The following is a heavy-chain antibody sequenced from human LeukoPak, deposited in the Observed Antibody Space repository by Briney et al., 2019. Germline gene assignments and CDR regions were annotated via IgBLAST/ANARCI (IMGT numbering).Heavy chain of an antibody. J-gene: IGHJ4*02. V-gene: IGHV1-24*01. Sequence: GASVKVSCKVSGYTLTELSMHWVRQAPGKGLEWMGGFDPEDGETIYAQKFQGRVTMTEDTSTDTAYMELSSLRSEDTAVYYCARDATYYYGSGSYSHFDYWGQGTLATVSS. CDR1: GYTLTELS. D-gene: IGHD3-10*01. CDR3: ARDATYYYGSGSYSHFDY. CDR2: FDPEDGET.